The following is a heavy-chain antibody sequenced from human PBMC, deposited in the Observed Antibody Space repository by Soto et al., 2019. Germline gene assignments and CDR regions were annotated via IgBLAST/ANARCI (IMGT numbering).Heavy chain of an antibody. V-gene: IGHV4-31*03. Sequence: SETLSLTCTVSGGSISSGGYYWSWIRQHPGKGLEWIGYIYYSGSTYYNPSLKSRVTISVDTSKNQFSLKLSSVTAADTAVYYCARVENSKYSSSFDYWGQGTLVTVSS. D-gene: IGHD6-6*01. CDR3: ARVENSKYSSSFDY. CDR1: GGSISSGGYY. J-gene: IGHJ4*02. CDR2: IYYSGST.